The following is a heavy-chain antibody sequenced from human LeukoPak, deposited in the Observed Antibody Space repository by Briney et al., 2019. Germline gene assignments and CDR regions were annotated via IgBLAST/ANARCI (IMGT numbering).Heavy chain of an antibody. D-gene: IGHD6-13*01. Sequence: SETLSLTCTVSGGSISSYYWSWIRQPPGKGLEWIGYIYYSGSTNYNPSLKSRVTISVDTSKNQFSLKLSSVTAADTAVYYCARVYSSSWYWFDPWGQETLVTVSS. CDR3: ARVYSSSWYWFDP. CDR1: GGSISSYY. J-gene: IGHJ5*02. CDR2: IYYSGST. V-gene: IGHV4-59*01.